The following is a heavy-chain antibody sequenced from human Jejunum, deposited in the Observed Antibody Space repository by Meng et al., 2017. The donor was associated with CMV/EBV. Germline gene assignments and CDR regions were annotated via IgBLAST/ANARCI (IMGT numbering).Heavy chain of an antibody. CDR3: GDPPAGY. J-gene: IGHJ4*02. CDR1: GGSLIGTDW. V-gene: IGHV4/OR15-8*02. CDR2: IFHSGAT. Sequence: LYLTCVVSGGSLIGTDWWNWVRQPPGGGLEWIGEIFHSGATNYNPSLKSRVTISIDNSKNQFSLKLTSMTAADTAVYFCGDPPAGYWGQGILVTVSS.